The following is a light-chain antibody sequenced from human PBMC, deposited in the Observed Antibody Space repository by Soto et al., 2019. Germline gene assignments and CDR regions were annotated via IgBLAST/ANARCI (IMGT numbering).Light chain of an antibody. Sequence: EIVLTQFPGTLSLSPGERATLSCRASQSVTNSHLAWYQQKPGQAPRLLMYGASRRATGIPDRFSGSGSGTDFTLTISRLEPEDFAVYYCQQYGSSFLTFGGGTKVEIK. CDR3: QQYGSSFLT. CDR2: GAS. V-gene: IGKV3-20*01. CDR1: QSVTNSH. J-gene: IGKJ4*01.